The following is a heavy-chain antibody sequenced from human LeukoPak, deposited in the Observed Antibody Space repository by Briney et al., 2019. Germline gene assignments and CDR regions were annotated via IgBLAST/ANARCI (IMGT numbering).Heavy chain of an antibody. D-gene: IGHD3-10*01. Sequence: GASVKVSCKASGGTFSSYAISWVRQAPGQGLEWMGRIIPILGIANYAQKFQGRVTITADKSTSTAYMELSSLRSEDTAVYNCARDTASMVRGVSFPNWFDPWGQGTLVTVSS. CDR1: GGTFSSYA. V-gene: IGHV1-69*04. CDR2: IIPILGIA. J-gene: IGHJ5*02. CDR3: ARDTASMVRGVSFPNWFDP.